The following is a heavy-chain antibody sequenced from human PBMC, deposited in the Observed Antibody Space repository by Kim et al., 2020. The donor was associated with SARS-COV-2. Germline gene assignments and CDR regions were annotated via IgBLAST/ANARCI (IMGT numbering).Heavy chain of an antibody. Sequence: ASVKVSCQASGYIFSDHGISWVRQVHGQGLEWMGWISGYNGHTKYAQKFQDRVTVTTDTSTSTTYMELKSLRSDDTAVYYCARRIGYYDTSGYSYYFDYWGPGTLVTVSS. D-gene: IGHD3-22*01. V-gene: IGHV1-18*04. CDR1: GYIFSDHG. J-gene: IGHJ4*02. CDR2: ISGYNGHT. CDR3: ARRIGYYDTSGYSYYFDY.